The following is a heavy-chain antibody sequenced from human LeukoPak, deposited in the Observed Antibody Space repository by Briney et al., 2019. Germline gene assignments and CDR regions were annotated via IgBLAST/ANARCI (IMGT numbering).Heavy chain of an antibody. CDR2: ISSSSSYI. V-gene: IGHV3-21*01. J-gene: IGHJ3*02. CDR3: ARALLDAFDI. CDR1: GFTFSSYS. Sequence: GGSLRLSCAASGFTFSSYSMNWVRQAPRKGLEWVSSISSSSSYISYADSVEGRFNISRNNAKNSLYPEMNSLSADDTAVYYYARALLDAFDIWGQGTMVTVSS.